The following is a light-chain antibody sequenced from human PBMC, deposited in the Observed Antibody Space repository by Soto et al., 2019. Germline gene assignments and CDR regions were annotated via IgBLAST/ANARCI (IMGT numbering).Light chain of an antibody. CDR1: QTVNNNY. CDR3: QQYGGSAPWT. J-gene: IGKJ1*01. Sequence: EIVLTQPPGPLSVSPGDSVNLSCRASQTVNNNYLAWYQQKPGQAPRLLIYGASTPATGTPARFSGSGSGTDFTLTVSRLEPEDFAVYYCQQYGGSAPWTFGPGTKVDMK. CDR2: GAS. V-gene: IGKV3-20*01.